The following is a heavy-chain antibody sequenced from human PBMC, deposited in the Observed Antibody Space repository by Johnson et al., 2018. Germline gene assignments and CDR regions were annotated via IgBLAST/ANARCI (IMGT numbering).Heavy chain of an antibody. CDR1: GFTFRTYD. CDR3: ARGGLNYYMDV. J-gene: IGHJ6*03. V-gene: IGHV3-13*01. CDR2: TGTTGDT. Sequence: EVQLVESGGGLVQPGGSLRLSCAASGFTFRTYDMHWVRQRTGKGLEWVSATGTTGDTYYPDSVRGRFTISRENAKNSLYLQMNSLRAGDTAVYYCARGGLNYYMDVWGKGTAVTVSS.